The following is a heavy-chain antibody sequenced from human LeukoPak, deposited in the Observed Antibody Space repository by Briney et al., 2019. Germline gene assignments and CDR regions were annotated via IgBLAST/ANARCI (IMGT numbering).Heavy chain of an antibody. CDR2: IYPDDSDT. V-gene: IGHV5-51*01. CDR1: GYRFAYYW. D-gene: IGHD5-24*01. CDR3: ARPVEMATSPFDY. Sequence: GESLKISFKGSGYRFAYYWIAWVRQVPGQGLEWMGIIYPDDSDTRYSPSFLGQVTISADKSISTAYLQWSSLKASDTAMYYCARPVEMATSPFDYWGQGTLVTVSS. J-gene: IGHJ4*02.